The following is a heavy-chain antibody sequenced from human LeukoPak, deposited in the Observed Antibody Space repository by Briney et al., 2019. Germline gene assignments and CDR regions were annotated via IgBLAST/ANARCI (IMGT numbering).Heavy chain of an antibody. Sequence: GASVKVSCKASGYTFTSYGISWVRQATGQGREWMGWISDYNGNTNYTQKPQGRVPMTTDTSTSTAYMELRSLRSDDTAVYYCARVGTAIVGAAADYWGQGTLVTVSS. CDR1: GYTFTSYG. CDR3: ARVGTAIVGAAADY. CDR2: ISDYNGNT. J-gene: IGHJ4*02. D-gene: IGHD1-26*01. V-gene: IGHV1-18*01.